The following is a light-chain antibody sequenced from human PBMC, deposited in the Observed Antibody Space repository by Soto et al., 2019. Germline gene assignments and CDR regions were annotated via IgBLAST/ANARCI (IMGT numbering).Light chain of an antibody. CDR2: GNS. Sequence: QSVLTQPPSVSGAPGQRVTISCTGSSSNIGAGYDVHWYQQLPETAPKLLIYGNSNRPSGVPDRFSGSKFGTSASLAITGLQAEDEADYYCQSYDSSLSGVVFGGGTKLTVL. CDR1: SSNIGAGYD. V-gene: IGLV1-40*01. CDR3: QSYDSSLSGVV. J-gene: IGLJ2*01.